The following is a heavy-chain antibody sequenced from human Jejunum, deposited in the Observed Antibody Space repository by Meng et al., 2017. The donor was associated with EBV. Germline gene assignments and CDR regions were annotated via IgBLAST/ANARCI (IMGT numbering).Heavy chain of an antibody. Sequence: VQPLELGPGLGQPSGTLSLTCTVAIGYINNKNWWHWVRQAPGKGLEWIGEIDHTGTTHYNPSLKSRVTISLGTSMNQFSLELTSPTPADTAVYYCARDSQYLARGYFDYWGQGALVTVSS. J-gene: IGHJ4*02. CDR1: IGYINNKNW. CDR3: ARDSQYLARGYFDY. V-gene: IGHV4-4*02. D-gene: IGHD2/OR15-2a*01. CDR2: IDHTGTT.